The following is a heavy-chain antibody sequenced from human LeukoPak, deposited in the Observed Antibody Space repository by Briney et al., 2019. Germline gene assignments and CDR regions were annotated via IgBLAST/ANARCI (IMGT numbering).Heavy chain of an antibody. CDR2: INWNGGST. D-gene: IGHD3-22*01. Sequence: AGGSLRLSCAASGFTFDDYGMSWVRQAPGKGLEWVSGINWNGGSTGYADSVKGRFTISIDNAKNSLYLQMNSLRAEDTALYYCARYPTYYYDSSGYKEGSYFDYWGQGTLVTVSS. V-gene: IGHV3-20*04. CDR3: ARYPTYYYDSSGYKEGSYFDY. CDR1: GFTFDDYG. J-gene: IGHJ4*02.